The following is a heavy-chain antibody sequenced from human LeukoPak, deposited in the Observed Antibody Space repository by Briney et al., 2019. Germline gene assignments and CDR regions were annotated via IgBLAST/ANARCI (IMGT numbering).Heavy chain of an antibody. V-gene: IGHV4-39*07. CDR2: IYYSGST. CDR3: ARDLGAYSSGLRGY. CDR1: GGSISSSSYY. J-gene: IGHJ4*02. Sequence: PSETLSLTCTVSGGSISSSSYYWGWIRQPPGKGLEWIGSIYYSGSTYYNPSLKSRVTISVDTSKNQFSLKLSSVTAADTAVYYCARDLGAYSSGLRGYWGQGTLVTVSS. D-gene: IGHD6-19*01.